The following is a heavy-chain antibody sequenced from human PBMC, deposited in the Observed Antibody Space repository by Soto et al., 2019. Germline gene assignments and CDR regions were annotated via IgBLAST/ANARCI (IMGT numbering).Heavy chain of an antibody. CDR3: AILNAASGSY. CDR1: GFTFSNLA. Sequence: EVQLLESGGGLVQPGGSLRLSCTASGFTFSNLAITWVRQAPGKGLEWVSTIDAGGGSTHYADSVKGRFTISRDNSKNTLYLQMNNLRAEDTAVYYCAILNAASGSYWGQGSLITVSS. J-gene: IGHJ4*02. V-gene: IGHV3-23*01. D-gene: IGHD6-25*01. CDR2: IDAGGGST.